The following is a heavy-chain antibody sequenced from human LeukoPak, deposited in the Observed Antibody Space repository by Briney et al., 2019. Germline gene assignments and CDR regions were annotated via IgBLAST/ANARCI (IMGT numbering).Heavy chain of an antibody. CDR2: IYYSGST. CDR3: ARRRYSSSWSRDY. D-gene: IGHD6-13*01. V-gene: IGHV4-39*01. Sequence: PSETLSLTCTVSGGSISSSSYYWGWIRQPPGKGLEWIGSIYYSGSTYYNPSLKSRVTISVDTSKNQFSLKLSSVTAADTAVYYCARRRYSSSWSRDYWGQGTLVTVSS. J-gene: IGHJ4*02. CDR1: GGSISSSSYY.